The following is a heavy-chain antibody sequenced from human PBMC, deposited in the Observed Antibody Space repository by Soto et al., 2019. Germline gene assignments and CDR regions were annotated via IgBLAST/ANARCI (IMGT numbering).Heavy chain of an antibody. CDR3: AKGTPSSIAARPIYYYGMDV. D-gene: IGHD6-6*01. J-gene: IGHJ6*02. CDR2: ISGSGGST. CDR1: GFTFSSYA. V-gene: IGHV3-23*01. Sequence: EVQLLESGGGLVQPGGSLRLSCAASGFTFSSYAMSWVRQAPGKGLEWVSAISGSGGSTYYADSVKGRFTISRDNSKNTLYLQMNSLRAEDTAVYYCAKGTPSSIAARPIYYYGMDVWGQGTTVTVSS.